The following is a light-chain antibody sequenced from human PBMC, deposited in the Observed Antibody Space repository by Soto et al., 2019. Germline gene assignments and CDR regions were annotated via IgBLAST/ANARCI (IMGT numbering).Light chain of an antibody. Sequence: QSALTQPPSASGSPGQSVTISCTGTSSDVGGYNFVSWYQQHPGKAPKLIIYEVTQRPSGVPDRFSGSKSDNTASLAVSGLQGEDEADYYCSSYAGTNIVIFGGGTKLTVL. CDR1: SSDVGGYNF. CDR3: SSYAGTNIVI. J-gene: IGLJ2*01. CDR2: EVT. V-gene: IGLV2-8*01.